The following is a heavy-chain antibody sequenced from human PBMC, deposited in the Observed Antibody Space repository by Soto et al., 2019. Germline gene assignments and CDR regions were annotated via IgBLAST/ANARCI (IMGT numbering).Heavy chain of an antibody. D-gene: IGHD3-10*01. V-gene: IGHV3-23*01. Sequence: GGSLRLSCAASGVPFSSYAMSWVRQAPGKGLEWVSAISGSGGSTYYADSVKGRFTISRDNSKNMLYLQMNSLRAEDTAVYYCANMDSPQNWFDPWGQGTLVTVSS. CDR1: GVPFSSYA. J-gene: IGHJ5*02. CDR3: ANMDSPQNWFDP. CDR2: ISGSGGST.